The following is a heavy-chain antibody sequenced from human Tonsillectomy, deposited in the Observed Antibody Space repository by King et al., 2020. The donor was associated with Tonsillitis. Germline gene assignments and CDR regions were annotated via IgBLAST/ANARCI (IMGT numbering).Heavy chain of an antibody. CDR1: GFTFSSYA. V-gene: IGHV3-30-3*01. J-gene: IGHJ5*02. CDR2: ISYDGSNK. CDR3: AGDRLLWFGDPTPQFDP. Sequence: VQLVESGGGVVQPGRSLRLSCAASGFTFSSYAMHWVRQAPGKGLEWVAVISYDGSNKYYADSVKGRFTISRDNSKNTLYLQMNSLRAEDTAVYYCAGDRLLWFGDPTPQFDPWGQGTLVTVSS. D-gene: IGHD3-10*01.